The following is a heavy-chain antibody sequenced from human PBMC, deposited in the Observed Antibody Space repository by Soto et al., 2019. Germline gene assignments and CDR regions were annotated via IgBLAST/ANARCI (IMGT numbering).Heavy chain of an antibody. V-gene: IGHV4-30-2*01. J-gene: IGHJ4*02. D-gene: IGHD3-9*01. CDR3: ARVRQEHDILTGYYNPKGFDY. CDR1: GGSISSGGYS. Sequence: PSETLSLTCAVSGGSISSGGYSWSWIRQPPGKGLEWIGYIYHSGSTYYNPSLKSRVTISVDRSKNQFSLKLSSVTAADTAVYYCARVRQEHDILTGYYNPKGFDYWGQGTLVTVSS. CDR2: IYHSGST.